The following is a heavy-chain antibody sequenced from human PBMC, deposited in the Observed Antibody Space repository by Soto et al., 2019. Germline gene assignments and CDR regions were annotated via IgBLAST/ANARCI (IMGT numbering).Heavy chain of an antibody. J-gene: IGHJ4*02. CDR1: GHTFTAYY. CDR2: IDPNSGDT. V-gene: IGHV1-2*04. CDR3: ARTPYYDFWSGYSFDN. Sequence: QVQLVQSGAAVKKPGASVKVSCKASGHTFTAYYLHWVRQAPGHGLEWLGWIDPNSGDTKYAQNFEGWVTMTRDTSINTAYLDLSRLKNDDTAVYYCARTPYYDFWSGYSFDNWGQGTLVSVPS. D-gene: IGHD3-3*01.